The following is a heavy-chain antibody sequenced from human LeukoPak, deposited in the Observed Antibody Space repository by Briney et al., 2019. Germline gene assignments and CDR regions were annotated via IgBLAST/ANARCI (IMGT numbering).Heavy chain of an antibody. CDR3: AKAPEAYSSGWYPYYFDY. Sequence: GGSLRLSCAASGFTFSSNAMSWVRQAPAKRREWVSAISGSGGSPYYADSVKGRFTISRDNSKNTLYLQMNSLRAEDTAVYYRAKAPEAYSSGWYPYYFDYWGQGTLVTVSS. CDR2: ISGSGGSP. J-gene: IGHJ4*02. V-gene: IGHV3-23*01. CDR1: GFTFSSNA. D-gene: IGHD6-19*01.